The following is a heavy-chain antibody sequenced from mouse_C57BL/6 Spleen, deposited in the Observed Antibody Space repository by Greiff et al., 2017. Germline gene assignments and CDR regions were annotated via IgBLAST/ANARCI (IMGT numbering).Heavy chain of an antibody. J-gene: IGHJ4*01. CDR2: IHPNSGST. Sequence: QVQLQQSGAELVKPGASVKLSCNASGYTFTSFWMHWVKQRPGQGLEWIGMIHPNSGSTNYNEKFKSKATLTVDKSSSTAYMQLSSQTSEDSAVYYCERGRDGKWAMDYWGQGASVTVSS. D-gene: IGHD2-1*01. CDR1: GYTFTSFW. CDR3: ERGRDGKWAMDY. V-gene: IGHV1-64*01.